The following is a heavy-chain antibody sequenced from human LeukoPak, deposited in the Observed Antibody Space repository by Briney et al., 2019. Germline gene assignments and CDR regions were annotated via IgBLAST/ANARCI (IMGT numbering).Heavy chain of an antibody. J-gene: IGHJ3*02. CDR3: VRGYQLLPDAFDI. Sequence: SETLSLTCTVSGGSISTYSWIYIRQPPGKGLEWIGNISYSGSTKYNPSLKSRVTISLDTSKNQFSLKLSSVTAADTAVYYCVRGYQLLPDAFDIWGQGIMVTVSS. V-gene: IGHV4-59*01. CDR1: GGSISTYS. CDR2: ISYSGST. D-gene: IGHD2-2*01.